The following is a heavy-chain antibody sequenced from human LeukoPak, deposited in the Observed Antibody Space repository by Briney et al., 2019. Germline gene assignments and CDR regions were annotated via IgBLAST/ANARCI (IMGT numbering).Heavy chain of an antibody. CDR3: ARGASYSNSWYHAFDI. J-gene: IGHJ3*02. D-gene: IGHD6-13*01. CDR2: MNPNSGNT. Sequence: VASVKVSCKASGYTFTSYDINWVRQATGQGLEWMGWMNPNSGNTGYAQKFQGRVTMTRNTSISTAYMELSSLRSEDTAVYYCARGASYSNSWYHAFDIWGQGTMVTVSS. CDR1: GYTFTSYD. V-gene: IGHV1-8*01.